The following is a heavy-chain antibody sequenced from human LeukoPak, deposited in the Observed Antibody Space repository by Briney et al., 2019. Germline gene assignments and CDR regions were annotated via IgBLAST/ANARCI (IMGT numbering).Heavy chain of an antibody. Sequence: SETLSLTCTVSGGSISSYYWSWLRQPPGKGLEWIGYIYYSGSTNYNPSLKSRVTISVDTSKNQFSLKLSSVTAADTAVYYCARLTVAGLYFDYWGQGTLVTVSS. CDR2: IYYSGST. D-gene: IGHD6-19*01. V-gene: IGHV4-59*01. CDR1: GGSISSYY. CDR3: ARLTVAGLYFDY. J-gene: IGHJ4*02.